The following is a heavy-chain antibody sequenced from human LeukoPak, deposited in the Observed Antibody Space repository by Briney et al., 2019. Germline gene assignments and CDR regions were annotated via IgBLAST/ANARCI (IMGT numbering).Heavy chain of an antibody. CDR1: GFTFSSYA. J-gene: IGHJ3*02. CDR3: ARRFVTVTTFELAFDI. CDR2: ISYDGSNK. V-gene: IGHV3-30-3*01. Sequence: GGSLRLSCEASGFTFSSYAMHWVRQAPGKGLEWVAVISYDGSNKYYADSVKGRFTISRDNSKNTLYLQMNSLRAEDTAVYYCARRFVTVTTFELAFDIWGQGTMVTVSS. D-gene: IGHD4-17*01.